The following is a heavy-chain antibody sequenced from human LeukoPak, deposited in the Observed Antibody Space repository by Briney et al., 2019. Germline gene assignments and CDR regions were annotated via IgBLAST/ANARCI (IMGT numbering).Heavy chain of an antibody. CDR3: AREGGYSYGYSHYNWFDP. Sequence: SETLSLTCTVSSGSISSSSYYWGWIRQPPGKGLEWIGSIYYSGSTYYNPSLKSRVTISVDTSKNQFSLKLSSVTAADTAVYYCAREGGYSYGYSHYNWFDPWGQGTLVTVSS. D-gene: IGHD5-18*01. CDR1: SGSISSSSYY. J-gene: IGHJ5*02. CDR2: IYYSGST. V-gene: IGHV4-39*02.